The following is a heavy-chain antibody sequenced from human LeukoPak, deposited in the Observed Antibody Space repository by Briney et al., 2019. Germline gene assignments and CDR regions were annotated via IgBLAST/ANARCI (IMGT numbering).Heavy chain of an antibody. CDR1: GYTFTSDD. V-gene: IGHV1-8*01. D-gene: IGHD4-17*01. Sequence: SVKVSCKASGYTFTSDDINGVRQATGQRLEWRGWMNPNSGNTGYAQKFQGRVTMTRNTSISTAYMELTSLTSDDTPVYYCARDVHGDYGSGWFDPWGQGTLVSVSS. J-gene: IGHJ5*02. CDR2: MNPNSGNT. CDR3: ARDVHGDYGSGWFDP.